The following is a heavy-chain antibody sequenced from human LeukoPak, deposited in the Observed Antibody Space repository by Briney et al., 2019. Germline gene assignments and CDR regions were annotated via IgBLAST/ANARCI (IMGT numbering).Heavy chain of an antibody. D-gene: IGHD2-2*01. J-gene: IGHJ5*02. V-gene: IGHV1-46*01. CDR1: GYTFTSYY. CDR3: ARIGYCSSTSCYNWFDP. Sequence: ASVKVSCKASGYTFTSYYMHWVRQAPGQGLEWMGIINPSGGSTSYAQKFQGRVTMTRDTSTSTVYMELSSLRSEDTAVYYCARIGYCSSTSCYNWFDPWGQGTLVTVSS. CDR2: INPSGGST.